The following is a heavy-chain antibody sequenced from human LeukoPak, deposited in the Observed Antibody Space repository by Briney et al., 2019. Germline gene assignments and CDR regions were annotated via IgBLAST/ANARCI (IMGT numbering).Heavy chain of an antibody. Sequence: GGSLRLSCAASGFTFSSYSMNWVRQAPGKGLEWVSYISSSSSTIYYADSVKGRFTISRDNAKNSLYLQMNSLRAEDTAVYYCASSYYGGNPGPCDYWGQGTLVTVSS. D-gene: IGHD4-23*01. V-gene: IGHV3-48*04. CDR1: GFTFSSYS. CDR2: ISSSSSTI. CDR3: ASSYYGGNPGPCDY. J-gene: IGHJ4*02.